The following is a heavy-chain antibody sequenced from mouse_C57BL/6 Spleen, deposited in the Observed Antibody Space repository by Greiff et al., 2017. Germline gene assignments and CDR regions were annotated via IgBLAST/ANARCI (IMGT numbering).Heavy chain of an antibody. CDR3: TRVDGYYYAMDY. D-gene: IGHD2-3*01. V-gene: IGHV1-5*01. CDR1: GYTFTSYW. J-gene: IGHJ4*01. Sequence: VQLQQSGTVLARPGASVKMSCKTSGYTFTSYWMHWVKQRPGQGLEWIGAIYPGNSDTSYNQKFKGKAKLTAVTSASTAYKELSSLTNEDSAVYYCTRVDGYYYAMDYWGQGTSVTVSS. CDR2: IYPGNSDT.